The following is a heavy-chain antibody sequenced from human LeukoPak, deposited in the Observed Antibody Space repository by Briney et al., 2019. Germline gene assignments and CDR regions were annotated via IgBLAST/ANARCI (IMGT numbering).Heavy chain of an antibody. CDR3: ARDIANYDFWSGYYTEIDY. V-gene: IGHV1-18*01. CDR1: GYTFTSYG. Sequence: ASVKVSCKASGYTFTSYGISWVRQAPGQGLEWMGWISAYNGNTNYAQKLQGRVTMTTDTSTSTAYMELRSLRSDDTAVYYCARDIANYDFWSGYYTEIDYWGQGTLVTVSS. J-gene: IGHJ4*02. D-gene: IGHD3-3*01. CDR2: ISAYNGNT.